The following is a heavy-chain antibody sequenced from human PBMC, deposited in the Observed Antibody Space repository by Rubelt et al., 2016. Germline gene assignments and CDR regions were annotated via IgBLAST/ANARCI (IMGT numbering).Heavy chain of an antibody. J-gene: IGHJ3*02. CDR3: TTEWSYPLHDAFDI. CDR2: IKSKTDGGKT. CDR1: GFTFSNAW. Sequence: EVQLLESGGGLVQPGGSLRLSCAASGFTFSNAWMSWVRQAPGKGLEWVGRIKSKTDGGKTDYAAPGKGRFTISRDDSKNTRYLQMNSLKTEDTAVYYCTTEWSYPLHDAFDIWGQGTMVTVSS. D-gene: IGHD2-15*01. V-gene: IGHV3-15*01.